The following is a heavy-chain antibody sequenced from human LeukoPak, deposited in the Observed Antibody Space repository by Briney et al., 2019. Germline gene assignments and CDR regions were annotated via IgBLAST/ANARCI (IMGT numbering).Heavy chain of an antibody. Sequence: PSETLSLTCTVSRGSMSTYSWTWIRQPAGKGLEWIGHIYTSGSTNYNPSLKSRVTMSVDTSKNQFSLKLSSATAADTAVYYCARDFDYWGQGTLVTVSS. CDR3: ARDFDY. J-gene: IGHJ4*02. CDR2: IYTSGST. CDR1: RGSMSTYS. V-gene: IGHV4-4*07.